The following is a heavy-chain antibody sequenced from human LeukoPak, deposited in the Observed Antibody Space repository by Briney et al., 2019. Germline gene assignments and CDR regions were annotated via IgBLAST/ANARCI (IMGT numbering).Heavy chain of an antibody. CDR2: INSDGSST. CDR1: GFTFSSFW. Sequence: GGSLRLSCAASGFTFSSFWMHWVRQAPGKGLMWVSRINSDGSSTTYADSVKGRFTISRDNAKNTLYLQMNSLRAEDTAVYYCARDFTDLDYWGQGTLVTVSS. J-gene: IGHJ4*02. V-gene: IGHV3-74*01. CDR3: ARDFTDLDY.